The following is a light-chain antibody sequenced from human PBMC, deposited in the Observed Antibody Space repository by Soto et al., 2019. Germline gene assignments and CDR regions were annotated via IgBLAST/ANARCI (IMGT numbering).Light chain of an antibody. CDR2: GAS. CDR1: QSVSSI. CDR3: QQYNNWPWT. Sequence: IVMTQSPATLSVSPGERATLSCRASQSVSSILAWYQQKPGQAPRLLIYGASTRATGIPARFSGSGSGTEFTLTISSLQSEDFAVYYCQQYNNWPWTFGQGTKV. J-gene: IGKJ1*01. V-gene: IGKV3-15*01.